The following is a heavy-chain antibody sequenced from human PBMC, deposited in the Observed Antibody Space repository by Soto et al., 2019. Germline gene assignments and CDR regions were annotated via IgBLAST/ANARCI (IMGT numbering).Heavy chain of an antibody. Sequence: QVQLVESGGGVVQPGRSLRLSCAASGFTFSSYGMHWVRQAPGKGLEWVAITSYDGSNDYYGDSVKGRFTISRDNSKNTLYLKMTSLRAEDTAVYYCAKVSTPVTSWYFDLWGRGTLVTVSS. J-gene: IGHJ2*01. V-gene: IGHV3-30*18. CDR2: TSYDGSND. D-gene: IGHD4-17*01. CDR3: AKVSTPVTSWYFDL. CDR1: GFTFSSYG.